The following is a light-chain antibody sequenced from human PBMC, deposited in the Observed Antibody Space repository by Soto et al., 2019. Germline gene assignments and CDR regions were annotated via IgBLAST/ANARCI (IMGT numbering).Light chain of an antibody. J-gene: IGKJ5*01. Sequence: DIVLTQSPGTLSLSTGERATLSCRASQTLSPNYLAWCQQKPGHPPRLLIYGSSKRATGITDRFSGSGSGTYFTLTISRREPDDFGVYFCQQYSALPMTFGQGTRLEIK. CDR3: QQYSALPMT. V-gene: IGKV3-20*01. CDR1: QTLSPNY. CDR2: GSS.